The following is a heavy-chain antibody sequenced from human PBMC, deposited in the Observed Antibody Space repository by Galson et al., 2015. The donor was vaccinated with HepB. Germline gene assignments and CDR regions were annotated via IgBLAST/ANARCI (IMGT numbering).Heavy chain of an antibody. J-gene: IGHJ3*02. CDR2: IYYSGNT. Sequence: QVQLQESGPGLVKPSETLSLTCTFSGGSISSYYWSWIRQPPGQGLEWIGSIYYSGNTNYNPSLKSRLNISVDTSKNQFSVKLSSVTAADTAVYYCARGSSSSYLANDALDIWGQGTMVTVSS. CDR3: ARGSSSSYLANDALDI. CDR1: GGSISSYY. V-gene: IGHV4-59*01. D-gene: IGHD6-6*01.